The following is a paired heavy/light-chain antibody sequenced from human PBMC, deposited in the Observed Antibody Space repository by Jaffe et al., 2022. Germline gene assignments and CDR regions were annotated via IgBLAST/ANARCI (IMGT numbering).Light chain of an antibody. Sequence: DIQMTQSPSTLSASVGDRVTITCRASQSISSWLAWYQQKPGKAPKLLIYKASSLESGVPSRFSGSGSGTEFTLTISSLQPDDFATYYCQQYNSYSTWTFGQGTKVEIK. J-gene: IGKJ1*01. V-gene: IGKV1-5*03. CDR1: QSISSW. CDR3: QQYNSYSTWT. CDR2: KAS.
Heavy chain of an antibody. CDR1: GFSLSNARMG. CDR2: IFSNDEK. V-gene: IGHV2-26*01. J-gene: IGHJ3*02. Sequence: QVTLKESGPVLVKPTETLTLTCTVSGFSLSNARMGVSWIRQPPGKALEWLAHIFSNDEKSYSTSLKSRLTISKDTSKSQVVLTMTNMDPVDTATYYCARTYGGTYYDILTGYPRGAFDIWGQGTMVTVSS. CDR3: ARTYGGTYYDILTGYPRGAFDI. D-gene: IGHD3-9*01.